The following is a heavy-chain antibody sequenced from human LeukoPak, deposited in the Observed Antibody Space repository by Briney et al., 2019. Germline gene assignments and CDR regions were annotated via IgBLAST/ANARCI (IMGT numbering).Heavy chain of an antibody. CDR3: ARLKNHYASGSYDWFDP. J-gene: IGHJ5*02. D-gene: IGHD3-10*01. CDR1: GYSFTNYW. V-gene: IGHV5-51*01. CDR2: IYPGNSDT. Sequence: GESLKISCKGSGYSFTNYWIGWVRQMPGKGLQWMGIIYPGNSDTRYSPSFQGQVTISADKSINTAYLQWSSLKASDTAMYYWARLKNHYASGSYDWFDPWGQGTLVTVSS.